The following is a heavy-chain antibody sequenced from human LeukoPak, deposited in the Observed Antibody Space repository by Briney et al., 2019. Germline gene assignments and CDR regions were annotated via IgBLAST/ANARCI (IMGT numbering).Heavy chain of an antibody. Sequence: NPGGSLSLSCAASGFTFMDYSMYWVRQAPGKGLEWVSSISGSSTYIHYADSLKGRFTISRDNAKNSLYLQMNSLRAEDTAVYYCARALRFHVGYWGQGTLVTVSS. J-gene: IGHJ4*02. V-gene: IGHV3-21*01. CDR1: GFTFMDYS. CDR2: ISGSSTYI. D-gene: IGHD3-3*01. CDR3: ARALRFHVGY.